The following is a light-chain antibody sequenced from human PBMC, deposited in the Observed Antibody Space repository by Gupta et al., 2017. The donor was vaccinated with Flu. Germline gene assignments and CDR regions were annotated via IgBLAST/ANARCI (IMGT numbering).Light chain of an antibody. J-gene: IGLJ2*01. V-gene: IGLV2-23*01. CDR2: KAN. CDR3: CSYAGGSTLV. Sequence: QSALTQPASVSGSPGQSITISCTGTSSDIGTYNLVSWYQQHPGKAPKLIIHKANKRPSGVSNHFSGSKSGNTASLTISGLQAEDEANYYCCSYAGGSTLVFGGGTKLTVL. CDR1: SSDIGTYNL.